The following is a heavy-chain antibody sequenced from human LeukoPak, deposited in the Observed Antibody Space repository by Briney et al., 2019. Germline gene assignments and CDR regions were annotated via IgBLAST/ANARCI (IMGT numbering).Heavy chain of an antibody. CDR3: AKVGDIIVVDAFDI. CDR1: GFTFSTYW. Sequence: PGGSLRLSCAASGFTFSTYWISWVRQAPGKGLEWVANIKQDGSEKYYVDSVKGRFTISRDNAKNSLYLQMNSLRAEDTAVYYCAKVGDIIVVDAFDIWGQGTMVTVSS. D-gene: IGHD2-2*01. V-gene: IGHV3-7*03. CDR2: IKQDGSEK. J-gene: IGHJ3*02.